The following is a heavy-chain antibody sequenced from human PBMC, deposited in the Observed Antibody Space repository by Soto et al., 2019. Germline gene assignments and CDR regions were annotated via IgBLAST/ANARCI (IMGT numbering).Heavy chain of an antibody. CDR2: INPSGGST. V-gene: IGHV1-46*01. CDR3: ARDPRLRFLEWFLSGMDV. J-gene: IGHJ6*02. CDR1: GYTFTSYY. D-gene: IGHD3-3*01. Sequence: QVQLVQSGAEVKKPGASVKVSCKASGYTFTSYYMHWVRQAPGQGLAWMGIINPSGGSTSYAQKCQGRVTMTRDTSTSTVYMEVRSLRSEDTAVYYWARDPRLRFLEWFLSGMDVWGRGTTVTVS.